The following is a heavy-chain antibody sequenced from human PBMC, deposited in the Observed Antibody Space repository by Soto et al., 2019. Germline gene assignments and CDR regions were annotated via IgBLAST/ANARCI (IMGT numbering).Heavy chain of an antibody. CDR2: ISAYNGNT. J-gene: IGHJ6*02. D-gene: IGHD3-3*01. CDR1: GYTFTSYG. Sequence: VKVSCKASGYTFTSYGISWVRQAPGQGLEWMGWISAYNGNTNYAQKLQGRVTMTTDTSTSTAYMELRSLRSDDTAVYCCARNTYYDFWSGYYPQAYGMDVWGQGTTVTV. CDR3: ARNTYYDFWSGYYPQAYGMDV. V-gene: IGHV1-18*04.